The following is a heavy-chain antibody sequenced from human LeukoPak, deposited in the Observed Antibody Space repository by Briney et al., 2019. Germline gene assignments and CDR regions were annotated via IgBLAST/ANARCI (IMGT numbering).Heavy chain of an antibody. CDR3: ARLGSFWSGYYYYYGMDV. V-gene: IGHV1-46*01. J-gene: IGHJ6*02. Sequence: ASVKVSCKASGYTFTSYYMHWVRQAPGQGLEWMGIINPSGGSTSYAQKFQGRVTMTRDTSTGTVYMELSSLRSEDTAVYYCARLGSFWSGYYYYYGMDVWGQGTTVTVSS. D-gene: IGHD3-3*01. CDR1: GYTFTSYY. CDR2: INPSGGST.